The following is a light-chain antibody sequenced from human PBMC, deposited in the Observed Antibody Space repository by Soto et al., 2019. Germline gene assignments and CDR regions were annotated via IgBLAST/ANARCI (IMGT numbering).Light chain of an antibody. CDR3: LQDYNYPWT. CDR2: GAT. Sequence: ATQMTQSPSSLSASVGDRVTISCRASQGISNYLAWYQQRPGKAPKLLIFGATTLQSGVPSRFSASGSGPDFNLTISSLQPEDFATYYCLQDYNYPWTFGQGTKX. V-gene: IGKV1-6*01. CDR1: QGISNY. J-gene: IGKJ1*01.